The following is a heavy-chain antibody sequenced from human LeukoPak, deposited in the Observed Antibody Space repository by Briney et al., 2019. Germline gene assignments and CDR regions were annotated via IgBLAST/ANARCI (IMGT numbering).Heavy chain of an antibody. J-gene: IGHJ3*02. CDR2: IIPIFSTA. V-gene: IGHV1-69*01. CDR1: GGTFSSYA. D-gene: IGHD6-19*01. Sequence: ASVKVSCKASGGTFSSYAISWVRQAPGQGLEWTGGIIPIFSTANYVQKFQGRVTITADESTSTAYMEMSSLRSEDTAVYYCARTRLSGYSSGWGKDAFDIWGQGTMVTVSS. CDR3: ARTRLSGYSSGWGKDAFDI.